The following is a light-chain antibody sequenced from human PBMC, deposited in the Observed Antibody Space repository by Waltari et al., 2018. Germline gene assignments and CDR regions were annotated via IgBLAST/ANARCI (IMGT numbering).Light chain of an antibody. CDR3: SSYTRGDTLV. CDR2: GVT. J-gene: IGLJ3*02. CDR1: SNDVGGYAY. Sequence: QSALTQPASVSGSPGQSITISCTGTSNDVGGYAYVSWFHQHPDNAPKLMIYGVTNRPSGVSNRLFGTKSGNTASLTISGLQAEDVADYYCSSYTRGDTLVFGGGTRLTVL. V-gene: IGLV2-14*01.